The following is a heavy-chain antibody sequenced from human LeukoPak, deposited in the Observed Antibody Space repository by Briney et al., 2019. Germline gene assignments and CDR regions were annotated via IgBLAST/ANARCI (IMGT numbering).Heavy chain of an antibody. CDR1: GYTFTSYD. CDR3: ARGVGYCSSTSCFNWFDP. D-gene: IGHD2-2*01. V-gene: IGHV1-8*01. Sequence: ASVKVSCKASGYTFTSYDINWVRRATGQGLEWMGWMNPNSGNTGYAQKFQGRVTMTRNTSISTAYMELSSLRSEDTAVYYCARGVGYCSSTSCFNWFDPWGQGTLVTVSS. J-gene: IGHJ5*02. CDR2: MNPNSGNT.